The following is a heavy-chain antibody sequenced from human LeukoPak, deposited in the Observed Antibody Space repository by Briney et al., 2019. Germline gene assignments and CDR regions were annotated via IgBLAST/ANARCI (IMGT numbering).Heavy chain of an antibody. V-gene: IGHV3-53*01. J-gene: IGHJ6*03. Sequence: TGGSLRLSCAASGFTVSSNHMSWVRQAPGKGLEWVSLMYSGCITYYAASVKARFTISRENSKNKLYLQMNSLRAEDTAVYYCARGHLVGTTSAYYYMDVWGKGTTVTVSS. CDR1: GFTVSSNH. D-gene: IGHD1-26*01. CDR3: ARGHLVGTTSAYYYMDV. CDR2: MYSGCIT.